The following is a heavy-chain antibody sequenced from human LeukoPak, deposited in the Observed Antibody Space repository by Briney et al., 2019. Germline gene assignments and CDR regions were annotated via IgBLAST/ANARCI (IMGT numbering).Heavy chain of an antibody. D-gene: IGHD5-12*01. CDR2: ISGSGGST. CDR1: GFTFSSYA. V-gene: IGHV3-23*01. J-gene: IGHJ4*02. CDR3: AKDWALVDIVATRREVY. Sequence: SGGSLRLSCAASGFTFSSYAMSWVRQAPGKGLEWVSAISGSGGSTYYADSVKGRFTISRDNSKNTLYLQMNSLRAEDTAVYYCAKDWALVDIVATRREVYWGQGTLVTVSS.